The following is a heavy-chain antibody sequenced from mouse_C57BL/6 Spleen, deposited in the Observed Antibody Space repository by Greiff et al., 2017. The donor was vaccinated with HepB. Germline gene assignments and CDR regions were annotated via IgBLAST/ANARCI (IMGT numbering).Heavy chain of an antibody. J-gene: IGHJ1*03. CDR1: GYTFTSYW. CDR2: INPSNGGT. V-gene: IGHV1-53*01. Sequence: VQLQQSGTELVKPGASVKLSCKASGYTFTSYWMHWVKQRPGQGLEWIGNINPSNGGTNYNEKFKSKATLTVDKSSSTAYMQLSSLTSEDSAVYYCARGGRLQPYFDVWGTGTTVTVSS. D-gene: IGHD2-1*01. CDR3: ARGGRLQPYFDV.